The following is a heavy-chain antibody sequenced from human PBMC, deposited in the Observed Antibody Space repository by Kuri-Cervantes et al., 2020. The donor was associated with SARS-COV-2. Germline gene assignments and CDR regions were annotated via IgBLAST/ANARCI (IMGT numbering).Heavy chain of an antibody. CDR1: GFNFSTTD. V-gene: IGHV3-30*18. D-gene: IGHD2-21*01. CDR3: AKDRAGVHDF. CDR2: ISYDGKNK. J-gene: IGHJ4*02. Sequence: GESLKISCVASGFNFSTTDMHWVRQAPGKGLEWVTCISYDGKNKKCMASGKGRFTISRDNSQNTLHLQVKSLRDEDTAIYYCAKDRAGVHDFWGQGTLVTVSS.